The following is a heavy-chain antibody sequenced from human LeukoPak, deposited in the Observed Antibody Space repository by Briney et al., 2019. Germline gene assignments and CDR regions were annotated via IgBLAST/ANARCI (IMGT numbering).Heavy chain of an antibody. V-gene: IGHV3-20*04. Sequence: GGSLRLSCAASGFTFEHYGMSWVRQAQGKGLEWVSSITWDAAKIGYADSVKGRFTISRDNAKKSLYVQMHSLRAEDTALYYCATSDQIIMMDAFDIWGQGTMVIVSS. CDR3: ATSDQIIMMDAFDI. D-gene: IGHD3-16*01. J-gene: IGHJ3*02. CDR1: GFTFEHYG. CDR2: ITWDAAKI.